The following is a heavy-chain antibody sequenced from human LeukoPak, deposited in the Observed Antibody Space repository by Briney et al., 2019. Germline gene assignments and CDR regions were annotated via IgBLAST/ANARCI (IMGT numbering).Heavy chain of an antibody. Sequence: SETLSLTCTVSGGSISSSSYYWGWIRQPPGKGLEWIGSIYYSGSTYYNPSLKSRVTMSVDTSKNQFSLKLSSVTAADTAVYYCARGLTCGGDCYYWFDPWGQGTLVTVSS. CDR1: GGSISSSSYY. CDR3: ARGLTCGGDCYYWFDP. CDR2: IYYSGST. J-gene: IGHJ5*02. D-gene: IGHD2-21*02. V-gene: IGHV4-39*07.